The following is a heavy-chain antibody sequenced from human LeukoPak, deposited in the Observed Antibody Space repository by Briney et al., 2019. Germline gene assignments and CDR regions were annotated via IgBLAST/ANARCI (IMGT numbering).Heavy chain of an antibody. CDR2: IYYSGST. V-gene: IGHV4-59*01. CDR1: GGSISSYY. Sequence: SETLSLTCTVSGGSISSYYWSWIGQPPGKGLEWIGYIYYSGSTNYNPSLKSRVTISVDTSKNQFSLKLSSVTAADTAVYYCARHQFDSSGSHHDAFDIWGQGTMVTVSS. J-gene: IGHJ3*02. D-gene: IGHD3-22*01. CDR3: ARHQFDSSGSHHDAFDI.